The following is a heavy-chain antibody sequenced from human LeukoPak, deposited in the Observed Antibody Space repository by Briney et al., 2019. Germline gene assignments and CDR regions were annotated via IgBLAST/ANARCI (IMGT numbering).Heavy chain of an antibody. D-gene: IGHD3-10*01. CDR2: ISGSGGST. Sequence: GGSLRLSCAASGFTFSSYAMSWVRQAPGKGLEWVSAISGSGGSTYYADSVKGRFAISRDNSKNTLYLQMNSLRAEDTAVYYCAKDYYYGSGSYTGFDYWGQGTLVTVSS. V-gene: IGHV3-23*01. CDR1: GFTFSSYA. CDR3: AKDYYYGSGSYTGFDY. J-gene: IGHJ4*02.